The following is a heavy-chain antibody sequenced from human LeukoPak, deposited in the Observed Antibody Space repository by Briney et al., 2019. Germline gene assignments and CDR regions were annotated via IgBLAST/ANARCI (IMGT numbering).Heavy chain of an antibody. CDR2: IYSGGST. CDR1: GFTVSTTY. V-gene: IGHV3-53*01. J-gene: IGHJ3*02. CDR3: ARDIGQGGAFDI. Sequence: GGSLSPSCAASGFTVSTTYMSWVRQAPGKGLDWVSVIYSGGSTYYADSVRGRFTISRDNSKNTLYLQMNSLRAEDTAVYYCARDIGQGGAFDIWGQGTVDTVSS. D-gene: IGHD2-15*01.